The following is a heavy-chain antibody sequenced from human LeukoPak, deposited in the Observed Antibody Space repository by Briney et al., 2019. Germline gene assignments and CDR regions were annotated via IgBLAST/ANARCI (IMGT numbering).Heavy chain of an antibody. V-gene: IGHV5-51*01. D-gene: IGHD6-13*01. Sequence: GESLKISCKGSGYSFTSYWIGWVRQMPGKGLEWMGIIYPDDSDTRYSPSFQGQATISADKSISTAYLQWSSLKASDTAIYYCARPQLVGGFDAFDIWGQGTVVTVSS. CDR3: ARPQLVGGFDAFDI. CDR1: GYSFTSYW. J-gene: IGHJ3*02. CDR2: IYPDDSDT.